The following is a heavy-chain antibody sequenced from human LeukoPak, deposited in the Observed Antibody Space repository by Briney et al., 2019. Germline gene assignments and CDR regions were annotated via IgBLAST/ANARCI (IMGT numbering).Heavy chain of an antibody. V-gene: IGHV1-2*04. D-gene: IGHD3-10*01. J-gene: IGHJ6*02. CDR2: INPNSGGT. CDR1: GYTFTGYY. Sequence: ASVKVSCKASGYTFTGYYMHWVRQAPGQGLEWMGWINPNSGGTNYAQKFQGWVTMTRDTSISTAYMELSRLRSDDTAVYYCARGAVLLWFGESHRDYYYYGMDVWGQGTTVTVSS. CDR3: ARGAVLLWFGESHRDYYYYGMDV.